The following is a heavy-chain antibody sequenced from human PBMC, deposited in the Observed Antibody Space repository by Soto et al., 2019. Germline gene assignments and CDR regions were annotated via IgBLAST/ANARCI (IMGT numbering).Heavy chain of an antibody. D-gene: IGHD3-16*01. CDR1: GFTLNTYG. J-gene: IGHJ4*02. CDR3: ARIGFLGEGDF. V-gene: IGHV3-74*01. Sequence: LRLSCAASGFTLNTYGMYWVRQAPGEGLVWVSRISGEGTVTDYAESVKGRFTVSRDIAKSTVFLQMNSLRVEDTAVYYCARIGFLGEGDFWGQGNLVTVSS. CDR2: ISGEGTVT.